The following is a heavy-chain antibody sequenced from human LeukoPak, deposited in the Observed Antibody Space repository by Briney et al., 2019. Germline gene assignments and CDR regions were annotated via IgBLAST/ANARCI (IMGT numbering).Heavy chain of an antibody. V-gene: IGHV3-30*04. Sequence: GGSLRLSCAASGFIFSSYAMHWVRQAPGKGLEWVAVISYDGSNKYYADSVKGRSTISRDNSKNTLYLQMNSLRAEDTAVYYCARGSPYFDYWGQGTLVTVSS. CDR1: GFIFSSYA. CDR3: ARGSPYFDY. J-gene: IGHJ4*02. CDR2: ISYDGSNK.